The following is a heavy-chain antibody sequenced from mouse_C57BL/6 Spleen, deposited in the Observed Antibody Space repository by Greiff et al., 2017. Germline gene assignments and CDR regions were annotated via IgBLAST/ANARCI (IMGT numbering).Heavy chain of an antibody. CDR2: INPSTGGT. D-gene: IGHD1-1*01. V-gene: IGHV1-42*01. CDR1: GYSFTGYY. Sequence: VQLQQSGPELVKPGASVKISCKASGYSFTGYYMNWVKQSPEKSLEWIGEINPSTGGTTYNQKFKAKATLTVDKSSSTAYMQLKSLTSEDSAVYYCARRYYGSSYWAMDYWGQGTSVTVSS. J-gene: IGHJ4*01. CDR3: ARRYYGSSYWAMDY.